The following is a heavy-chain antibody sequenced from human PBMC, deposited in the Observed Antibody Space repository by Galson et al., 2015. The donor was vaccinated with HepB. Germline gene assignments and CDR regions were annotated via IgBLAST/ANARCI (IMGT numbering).Heavy chain of an antibody. CDR2: ISSSSSYI. CDR3: ARDRSVWFGELLSLFDY. V-gene: IGHV3-21*01. Sequence: SLRLSCAASGFTFSSYSMNWVRQAPGKGLEWVSSISSSSSYIYYADSVKGRFTISRDNAKNSLYLQMNSLRAEDTAVYYCARDRSVWFGELLSLFDYWGQGTLVTVSS. J-gene: IGHJ4*02. D-gene: IGHD3-10*01. CDR1: GFTFSSYS.